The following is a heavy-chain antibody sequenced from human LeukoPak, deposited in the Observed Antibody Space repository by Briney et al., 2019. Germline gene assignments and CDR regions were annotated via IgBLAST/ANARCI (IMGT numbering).Heavy chain of an antibody. D-gene: IGHD3-22*01. CDR1: GYTFTGYY. J-gene: IGHJ6*03. V-gene: IGHV1-18*04. CDR3: ARVGYYYDSSGYYQYYYYYYMDV. CDR2: ISAYNGNT. Sequence: ASVKVSCKASGYTFTGYYMHWVRQAPGQGLEWMGWISAYNGNTNYAQKLQGRVTMTTDTSTSTAYMELRSLRSDDTAVYYCARVGYYYDSSGYYQYYYYYYMDVWGKGTTVTISS.